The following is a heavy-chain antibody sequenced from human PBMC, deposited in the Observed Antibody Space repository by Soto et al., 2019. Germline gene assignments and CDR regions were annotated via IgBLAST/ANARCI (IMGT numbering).Heavy chain of an antibody. Sequence: SETLSLTCTVSGGSISTYYWSWIRQPPGKGLEWIGYIYYSGSTNYNPSLKSRVTISLDTSKNQFSLKLSSVTAADTAVYYCARDRLANWFDPWVQGTLVTVSS. CDR2: IYYSGST. J-gene: IGHJ5*02. CDR1: GGSISTYY. D-gene: IGHD3-9*01. V-gene: IGHV4-59*01. CDR3: ARDRLANWFDP.